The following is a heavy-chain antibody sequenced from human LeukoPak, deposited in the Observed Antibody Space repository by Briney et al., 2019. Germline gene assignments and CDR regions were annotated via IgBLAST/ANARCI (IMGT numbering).Heavy chain of an antibody. CDR2: IYTSGST. J-gene: IGHJ6*03. CDR1: GGSISSYY. V-gene: IGHV4-4*09. D-gene: IGHD6-6*01. Sequence: SETLSLTCTVSGGSISSYYWSWIRQPPGKGLEWIGYIYTSGSTNYNPSLKSRVTISVDTSKNQFSLKLSSVTAADTAVYYCARQKNIAALRYYVDVWGKGTTVTVSS. CDR3: ARQKNIAALRYYVDV.